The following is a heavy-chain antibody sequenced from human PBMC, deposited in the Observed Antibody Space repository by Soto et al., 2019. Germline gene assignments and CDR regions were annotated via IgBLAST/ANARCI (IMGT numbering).Heavy chain of an antibody. V-gene: IGHV3-23*01. J-gene: IGHJ4*02. CDR1: GFTFNNFA. CDR2: TSDTGGTT. CDR3: AKDGYYLDSSGYSYFGY. Sequence: EVQLLESGGGLVHPGGSLRLSCAASGFTFNNFAMSWVRQAPGKGLEWVAATSDTGGTTYYADSVKGRFTISRDNAKKTVSLQMNRLRAEDTALYYCAKDGYYLDSSGYSYFGYWGQVILFCVST. D-gene: IGHD3-22*01.